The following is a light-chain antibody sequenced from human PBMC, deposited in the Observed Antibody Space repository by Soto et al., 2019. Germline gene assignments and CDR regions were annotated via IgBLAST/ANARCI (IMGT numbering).Light chain of an antibody. V-gene: IGKV3-11*01. CDR3: QQRSKWPLWT. Sequence: EIVLTQSPATLSLSPGERATLSCRASQSVSSYLAWYQQKPGQAPRLLIYDASNRAPGIPARFSGSGSGTDFTLTISSLEPEDFAVYYCQQRSKWPLWTFGQGTKVEIK. CDR2: DAS. CDR1: QSVSSY. J-gene: IGKJ1*01.